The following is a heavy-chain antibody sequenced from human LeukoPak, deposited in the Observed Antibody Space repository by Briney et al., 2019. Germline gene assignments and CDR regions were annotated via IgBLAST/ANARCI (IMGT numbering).Heavy chain of an antibody. CDR1: GLHFSGTA. CDR3: AKAAYYYDSRTFIDY. CDR2: ISGSGGST. V-gene: IGHV3-23*01. J-gene: IGHJ4*02. Sequence: GGSLRLSCAASGLHFSGTAMSWVRQAPGKGLEWVSAISGSGGSTYYADSVKGRFTISRDNSKNTLYLQMNSLRAEDTAVYYCAKAAYYYDSRTFIDYWGQGTLVTVSS. D-gene: IGHD3-22*01.